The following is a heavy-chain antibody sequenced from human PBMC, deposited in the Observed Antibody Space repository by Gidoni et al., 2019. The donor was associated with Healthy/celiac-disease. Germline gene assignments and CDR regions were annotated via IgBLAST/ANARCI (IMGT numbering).Heavy chain of an antibody. CDR1: GGTFSSYA. CDR2: IIPSFGTA. J-gene: IGHJ6*02. D-gene: IGHD2-8*01. Sequence: QVQLVQSGAEVKKPGSSVMVSCKASGGTFSSYAISWVRQAPGQGLECMGGIIPSFGTANYAQKFQGRVTITADESTSTAYMELSSLRSEDTAVYYCARDGGYCTNGVCYTATGDNYYYYGMDVWGQGTTVTVSS. CDR3: ARDGGYCTNGVCYTATGDNYYYYGMDV. V-gene: IGHV1-69*01.